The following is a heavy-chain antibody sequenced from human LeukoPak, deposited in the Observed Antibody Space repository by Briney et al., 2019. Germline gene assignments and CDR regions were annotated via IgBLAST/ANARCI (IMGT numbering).Heavy chain of an antibody. D-gene: IGHD2-2*01. CDR3: ARPKPYCSSTSCSDY. Sequence: SEPLTLTCAVFGGSFSGYYWSWFRQPPGKGLEWIAEINHSGSTNYNPSLKSRVTISVDTSKNQFSLKLSSVTAADTAVYYCARPKPYCSSTSCSDYWGQGTLVTVSS. V-gene: IGHV4-34*01. J-gene: IGHJ4*02. CDR2: INHSGST. CDR1: GGSFSGYY.